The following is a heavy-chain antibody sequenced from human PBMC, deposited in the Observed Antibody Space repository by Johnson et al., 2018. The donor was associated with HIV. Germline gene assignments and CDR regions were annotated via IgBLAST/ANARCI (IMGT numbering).Heavy chain of an antibody. CDR3: TRDWSWRGSLKGGGAFDI. CDR1: GFTVSSNY. CDR2: IRNDGSVT. V-gene: IGHV3-74*01. J-gene: IGHJ3*02. D-gene: IGHD1-26*01. Sequence: VQLVESGGGVVQPGRSLRLSCAASGFTVSSNYMGWVRQAPGKGLVWFSRIRNDGSVTTYADSVKGRFFISSYNSKNALYLQMNSLRAEDTAVYYCTRDWSWRGSLKGGGAFDIWGQGTLVTVSS.